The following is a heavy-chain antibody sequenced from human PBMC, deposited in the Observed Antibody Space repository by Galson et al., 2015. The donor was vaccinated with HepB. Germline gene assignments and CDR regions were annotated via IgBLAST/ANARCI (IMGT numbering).Heavy chain of an antibody. V-gene: IGHV1-8*01. J-gene: IGHJ6*02. Sequence: SVKVSCKASGYTFISYDINWVRQATGQGLEWMGWMNPNSGNTGYAQKFQGGVTMTRNTSISTAYMELSSLRSEDTAVYYCARGHGYSYGYPYYYYGMDVWGQGTTVTVSS. CDR1: GYTFISYD. CDR3: ARGHGYSYGYPYYYYGMDV. CDR2: MNPNSGNT. D-gene: IGHD5-18*01.